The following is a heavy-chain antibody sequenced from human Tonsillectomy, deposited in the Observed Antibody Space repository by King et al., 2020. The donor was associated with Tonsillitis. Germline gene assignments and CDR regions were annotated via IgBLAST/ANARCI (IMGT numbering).Heavy chain of an antibody. CDR2: ISSSSSNI. CDR3: GKYVFGGDCYGAVYYYYYYGMDV. J-gene: IGHJ6*02. Sequence: VQLVESGGGLVKPGGSLRLSCAASGFTFSRYSMNWVRQAPGKGLEWVSSISSSSSNIYYADSVKGRFTISRDNARNSLYLQMNSLSAEDTAVYYCGKYVFGGDCYGAVYYYYYYGMDVWGQGTTVTVSS. CDR1: GFTFSRYS. V-gene: IGHV3-21*01. D-gene: IGHD2-21*02.